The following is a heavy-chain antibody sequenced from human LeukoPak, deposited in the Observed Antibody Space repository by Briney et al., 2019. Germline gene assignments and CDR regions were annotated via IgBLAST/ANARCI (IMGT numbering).Heavy chain of an antibody. CDR3: ARVSPPETDGLRYFDWLYPYYYYTDV. J-gene: IGHJ6*03. V-gene: IGHV1-18*01. Sequence: GASVKVSCKASGYTFTSYGISWVRQAPGQGLEWMGWISAYNGNTNYAQKLQGRVTMTTDTSTSTAYMELRSLRSDDTAVYYCARVSPPETDGLRYFDWLYPYYYYTDVWGKGTTVTVSS. CDR1: GYTFTSYG. D-gene: IGHD3-9*01. CDR2: ISAYNGNT.